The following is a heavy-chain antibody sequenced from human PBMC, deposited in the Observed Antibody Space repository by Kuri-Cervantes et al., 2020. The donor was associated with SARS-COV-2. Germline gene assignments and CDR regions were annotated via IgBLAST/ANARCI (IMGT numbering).Heavy chain of an antibody. CDR1: GFTVSRNY. CDR2: IYYSGST. J-gene: IGHJ6*03. Sequence: ESLKISCAASGFTVSRNYMSWIRQPPGKGLEWIGSIYYSGSTYYNPSLKSRVTISVDTSKNQFSLKLSSVTAADTAVYYCARARYYDSSGYYSYYYYMDVWGKRTTVTVSS. V-gene: IGHV4-39*07. D-gene: IGHD3-22*01. CDR3: ARARYYDSSGYYSYYYYMDV.